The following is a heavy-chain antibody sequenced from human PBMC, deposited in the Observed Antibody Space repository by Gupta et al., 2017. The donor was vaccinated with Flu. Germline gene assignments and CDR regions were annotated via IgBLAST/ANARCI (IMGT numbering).Heavy chain of an antibody. CDR2: INPILGIT. V-gene: IGHV1-69*10. CDR3: ARDPPTVTTNGVLSDY. D-gene: IGHD4-17*01. Sequence: APGQGLEWMGGINPILGITKYAQKFQGRVTFTADKSTSTIYMEMGSLISDDTAVYYCARDPPTVTTNGVLSDYWGQGSLVTVSP. J-gene: IGHJ4*02.